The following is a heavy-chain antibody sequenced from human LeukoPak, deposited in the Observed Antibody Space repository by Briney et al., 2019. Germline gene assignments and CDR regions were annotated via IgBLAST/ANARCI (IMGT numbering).Heavy chain of an antibody. CDR2: ISIDGSEK. CDR3: ARVGYSDESIDY. CDR1: GFTFRNYG. Sequence: GGSLRLSCAASGFTFRNYGMHWVRQAPGKGLEWVAVISIDGSEKYYADSVKGRFTISRDNAKNSLYLQMSSLRAEDTAVYYCARVGYSDESIDYWGQGTLVTVSS. V-gene: IGHV3-30*03. J-gene: IGHJ4*02. D-gene: IGHD4-17*01.